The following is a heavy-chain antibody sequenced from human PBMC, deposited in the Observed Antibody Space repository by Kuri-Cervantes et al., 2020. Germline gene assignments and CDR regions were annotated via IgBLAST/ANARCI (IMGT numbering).Heavy chain of an antibody. V-gene: IGHV3-48*01. CDR2: ISSSSSTV. CDR1: GFTFSSYS. D-gene: IGHD6-19*01. CDR3: AKGYSSGWYYFDS. Sequence: GESLKISCAASGFTFSSYSMNWVRQAPGKGLEWVSYISSSSSTVYYADSVKGRFTISRDTSENTLFLQMNSLRVEDTAVYYCAKGYSSGWYYFDSWGQGTLVTSPQ. J-gene: IGHJ4*02.